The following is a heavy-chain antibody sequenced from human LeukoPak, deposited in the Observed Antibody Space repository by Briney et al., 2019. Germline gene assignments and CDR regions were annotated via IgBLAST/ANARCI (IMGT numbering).Heavy chain of an antibody. V-gene: IGHV3-9*01. CDR1: GFTFDDYA. Sequence: GGSLRLSCAASGFTFDDYAMHWVRQAPGKGLEWVSGISWNSGSIGYADSVKGRFTIPRDNAKNSLYLQMNSLRAEDTALYYCAKDSSSSWSPRFDPWGQGTLVTVSS. CDR3: AKDSSSSWSPRFDP. CDR2: ISWNSGSI. D-gene: IGHD6-13*01. J-gene: IGHJ5*02.